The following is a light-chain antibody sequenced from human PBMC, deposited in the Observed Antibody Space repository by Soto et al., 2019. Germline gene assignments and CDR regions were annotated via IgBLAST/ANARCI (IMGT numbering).Light chain of an antibody. CDR1: QSLSSTY. CDR2: RAS. V-gene: IGKV3-20*01. Sequence: EIVLTQSPGTLSLSPGERATLSCRASQSLSSTYLAWYQQKPGQAPRLLIYRASNRATGIPVRFSGSGSGADFTLSSSRLEPEDFAVYYCQQYGSSPRTFGQGTKLAIK. J-gene: IGKJ1*01. CDR3: QQYGSSPRT.